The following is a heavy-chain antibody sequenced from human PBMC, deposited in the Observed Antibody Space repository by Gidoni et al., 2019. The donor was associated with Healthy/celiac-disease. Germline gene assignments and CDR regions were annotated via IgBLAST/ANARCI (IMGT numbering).Heavy chain of an antibody. Sequence: EVQLVESGGGLVQPGGSLRLSCAASGFTFRRYSMNWVRQAPGKGLEWVSYISSSSRTIYYADSVKGRYNISRDNAKNSLYLQMNSLRDEDTAVYYCARSPDQYGDLDYWGQGTLVTVSS. J-gene: IGHJ4*02. CDR3: ARSPDQYGDLDY. CDR1: GFTFRRYS. V-gene: IGHV3-48*02. CDR2: ISSSSRTI. D-gene: IGHD4-17*01.